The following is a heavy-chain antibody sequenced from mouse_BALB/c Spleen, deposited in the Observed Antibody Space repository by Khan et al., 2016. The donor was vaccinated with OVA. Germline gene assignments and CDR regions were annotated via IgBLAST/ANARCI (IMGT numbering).Heavy chain of an antibody. CDR1: GYSFTGYF. CDR2: INPHIGET. V-gene: IGHV1-20*02. Sequence: VQLKESGPELVKPGASVKISCKASGYSFTGYFMNCVMQSHGKSLEWIGRINPHIGETFYNQKFVGKATLTVDESSSTAHMELRSLASEDSAVYFCARKNGSDFDYWGQGTTLTVSS. D-gene: IGHD1-1*01. CDR3: ARKNGSDFDY. J-gene: IGHJ2*01.